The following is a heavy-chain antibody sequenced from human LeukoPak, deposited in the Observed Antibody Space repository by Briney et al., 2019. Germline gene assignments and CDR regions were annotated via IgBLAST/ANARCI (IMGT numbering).Heavy chain of an antibody. CDR3: ARDPATTYYYDP. CDR1: GYTFTSYA. V-gene: IGHV1-3*02. Sequence: ASVKVSCKASGYTFTSYAMHWVRQAPGQRLEWMGWSNAGNGNTKYSQEFQGRVTITRDTSASTAYMELSSLRSEDMAVYYCARDPATTYYYDPWGQGTLVTVSS. CDR2: SNAGNGNT. D-gene: IGHD3-22*01. J-gene: IGHJ4*02.